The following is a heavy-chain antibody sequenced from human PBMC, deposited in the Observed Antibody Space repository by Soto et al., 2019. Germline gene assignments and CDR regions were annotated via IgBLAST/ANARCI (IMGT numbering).Heavy chain of an antibody. CDR3: ARNPSPVDSSSPDWFDP. Sequence: GGSLRLSCAASGFTFSSYAMHWVRQAPGKGLEWVAVISYDGSNKYYADSVKGRFTISRDNSKNTLYLQMNSLRAEDTAVYYCARNPSPVDSSSPDWFDPWGQGTLVTVSS. V-gene: IGHV3-30-3*01. D-gene: IGHD6-6*01. CDR2: ISYDGSNK. CDR1: GFTFSSYA. J-gene: IGHJ5*02.